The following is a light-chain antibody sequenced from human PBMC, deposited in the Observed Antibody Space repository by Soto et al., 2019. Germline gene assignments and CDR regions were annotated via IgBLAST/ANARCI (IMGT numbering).Light chain of an antibody. V-gene: IGKV3-11*01. CDR1: HSVTTH. J-gene: IGKJ5*01. CDR2: DAS. CDR3: QQRSDSIT. Sequence: EIGLTQSPDTLSLSPGERATLSCWASHSVTTHLAWFQQRPGQTPRLPIYDASTRAPGIPARFSGRGSGADFTLTISSLEPEDFAVYYCQQRSDSITFGQGTRLEIK.